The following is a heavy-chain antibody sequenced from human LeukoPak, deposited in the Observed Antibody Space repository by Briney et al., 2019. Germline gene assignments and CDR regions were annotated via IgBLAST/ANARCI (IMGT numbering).Heavy chain of an antibody. CDR1: GFIFSSYA. CDR2: ISYDGSNE. D-gene: IGHD3-10*01. CDR3: ERGEYYYGSESYYRGLDY. V-gene: IGHV3-30-3*01. J-gene: IGHJ4*02. Sequence: GGSRRLSCAASGFIFSSYAMHWVRQAPGKGLEWVAVISYDGSNEYYADSVKGRFTISRDNSKNTLYLQMNSLRAEYTAVYYCERGEYYYGSESYYRGLDYWGQGTLVTVSS.